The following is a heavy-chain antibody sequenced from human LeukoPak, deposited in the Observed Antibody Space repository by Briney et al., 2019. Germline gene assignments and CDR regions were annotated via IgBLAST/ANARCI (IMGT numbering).Heavy chain of an antibody. Sequence: SETLSPTCTVSGGSISSYYWSWIRQPAGKGLEWIGRIYTSGSTNYNPSLKSRVTMSVDTSKNQFSLKLSSVTAADTAVYYCARLGSSWYRQYWFDPWGQGTLVTVSS. J-gene: IGHJ5*02. D-gene: IGHD6-13*01. CDR1: GGSISSYY. V-gene: IGHV4-4*07. CDR3: ARLGSSWYRQYWFDP. CDR2: IYTSGST.